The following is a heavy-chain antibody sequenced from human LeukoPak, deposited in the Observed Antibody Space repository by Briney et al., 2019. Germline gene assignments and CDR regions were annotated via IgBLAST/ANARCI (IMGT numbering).Heavy chain of an antibody. V-gene: IGHV3-20*04. Sequence: GGSLRLSCAASGFTFNSYAMSWVRQAPGKGLEWVSGINWNGGSTGYADSVKGRFTISRDNAKNSLYLQMNSLRAEDTALYYCARDNGYGDSLDYWGQGTLVTVSS. CDR3: ARDNGYGDSLDY. J-gene: IGHJ4*02. CDR2: INWNGGST. D-gene: IGHD4-17*01. CDR1: GFTFNSYA.